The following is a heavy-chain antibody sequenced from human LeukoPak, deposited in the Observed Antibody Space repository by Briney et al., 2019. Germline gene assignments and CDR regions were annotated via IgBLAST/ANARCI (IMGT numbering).Heavy chain of an antibody. CDR3: AREGEYSSGWSSFWYFDL. CDR1: GGSINTYY. J-gene: IGHJ2*01. CDR2: IYYSGST. Sequence: SETLSLTCTISGGSINTYYWIWIRQPPGKGLEWIGYIYYSGSTNYNPSLKSRVTISVDTSKNQFSLSLDTSKNQFSLKLSSVTAADTAVYYCAREGEYSSGWSSFWYFDLWGRGTLVTVSS. V-gene: IGHV4-59*01. D-gene: IGHD6-19*01.